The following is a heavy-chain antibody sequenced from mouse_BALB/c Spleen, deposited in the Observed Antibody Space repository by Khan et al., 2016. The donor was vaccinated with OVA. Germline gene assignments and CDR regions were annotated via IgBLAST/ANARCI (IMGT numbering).Heavy chain of an antibody. CDR3: ARVYGGEFDY. Sequence: EVQLQESGPGLVKPSQSLSLICTVTGYSITSDYAWNWIRQFPGNKLEWMGFISYSGNTNYNPSLKSRISITRDTSKNQFFLHLNSVTTEDTATYYCARVYGGEFDYWGQGTTLTVSS. D-gene: IGHD1-1*01. V-gene: IGHV3-2*02. CDR1: GYSITSDYA. CDR2: ISYSGNT. J-gene: IGHJ2*01.